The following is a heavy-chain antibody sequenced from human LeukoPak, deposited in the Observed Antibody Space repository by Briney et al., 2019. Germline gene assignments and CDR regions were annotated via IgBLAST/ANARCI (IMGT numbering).Heavy chain of an antibody. V-gene: IGHV4-31*03. CDR2: IDYTGSA. J-gene: IGHJ4*02. D-gene: IGHD3-16*01. CDR3: ARVESSYVYSKYFDY. Sequence: SETLSLTCTVSGGFISSGGYFWSWIRQHPGKGLEWIGYIDYTGSAYYNPSLKSRLTISVYTSKNQLSPELSAVTAADTAVYYCARVESSYVYSKYFDYWGQGTLVTVSS. CDR1: GGFISSGGYF.